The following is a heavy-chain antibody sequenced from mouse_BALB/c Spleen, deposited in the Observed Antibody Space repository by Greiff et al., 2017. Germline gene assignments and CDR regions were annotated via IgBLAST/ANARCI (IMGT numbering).Heavy chain of an antibody. V-gene: IGHV3-2*02. J-gene: IGHJ4*01. CDR2: ISYSGST. CDR1: GYSITSDYA. CDR3: ARHGYYAMDY. Sequence: DVQLQESGPGLVKPSQSLSLTCTVTGYSITSDYAWNWIRQFPGNKLEWMGYISYSGSTSYNPSLKSRISITRDTSKNQFFLQLNSVTTEDTATYYCARHGYYAMDYWGQGTSVTVSS.